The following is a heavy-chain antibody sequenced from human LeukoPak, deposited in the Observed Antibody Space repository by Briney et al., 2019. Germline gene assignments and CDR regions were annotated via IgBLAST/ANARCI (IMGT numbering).Heavy chain of an antibody. CDR1: GFTLSRFA. Sequence: GGSLRLSCGASGFTLSRFAMHWVRQAPGKGLEWVALITYDGSNQYYADSVKGRFTFSKDSSKNTLYLQMNSLRAEDTAVYYCARGGNDFYYMDVWGKGTTVTISS. CDR2: ITYDGSNQ. CDR3: ARGGNDFYYMDV. D-gene: IGHD1-1*01. V-gene: IGHV3-30*04. J-gene: IGHJ6*03.